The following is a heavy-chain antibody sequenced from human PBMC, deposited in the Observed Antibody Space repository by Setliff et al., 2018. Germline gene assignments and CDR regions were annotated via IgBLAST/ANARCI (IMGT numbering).Heavy chain of an antibody. Sequence: GGSLRLSCGASGFTYKNDWVSWVRQAPGKGLEWLASINPDGSEKYYVDSVKGRFTISRDNARNSLSLQVNSLRTEDTAVYYCFGAGTCSYWGQGTLVTVSS. D-gene: IGHD3-10*01. CDR3: FGAGTCSY. CDR1: GFTYKNDW. J-gene: IGHJ4*02. V-gene: IGHV3-7*01. CDR2: INPDGSEK.